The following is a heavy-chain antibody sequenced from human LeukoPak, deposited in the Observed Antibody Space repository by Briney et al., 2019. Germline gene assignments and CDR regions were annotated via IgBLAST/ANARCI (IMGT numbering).Heavy chain of an antibody. CDR1: GFTFSFNS. J-gene: IGHJ6*02. D-gene: IGHD2-8*01. CDR3: ARSNGFGMDV. V-gene: IGHV3-74*01. CDR2: IKRGGSGT. Sequence: GGSLRLSCAASGFTFSFNSMHWVRQGPGKGLVWVSRIKRGGSGTTYADSVKGRVTISRDNAKNTLYLQMNSLRAEDTAVYYCARSNGFGMDVWGQGTTVTVSS.